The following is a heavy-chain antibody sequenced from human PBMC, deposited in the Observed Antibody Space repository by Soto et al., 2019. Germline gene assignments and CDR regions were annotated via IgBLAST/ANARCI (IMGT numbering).Heavy chain of an antibody. J-gene: IGHJ5*02. V-gene: IGHV3-48*01. CDR1: GLTFSSYN. CDR3: ARDQHEGGSGYSPPLLDA. Sequence: GGSLRLSCVGSGLTFSSYNMNWVRQAPGKGLEWVSYISSSSSTIYYRDSVKGRFTISRDNAKNSLYLQMNSLRVEDTAVYYCARDQHEGGSGYSPPLLDAWGQGTLVTVSS. CDR2: ISSSSSTI. D-gene: IGHD3-22*01.